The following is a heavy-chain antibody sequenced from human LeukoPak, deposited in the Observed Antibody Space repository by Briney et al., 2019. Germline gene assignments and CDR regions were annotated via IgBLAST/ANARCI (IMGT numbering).Heavy chain of an antibody. J-gene: IGHJ4*02. V-gene: IGHV3-23*01. D-gene: IGHD3-3*01. CDR3: AKAHYDFWRGYWVFDY. CDR1: GFTFSSYA. CDR2: ISGSGGST. Sequence: GASLRLSCAASGFTFSSYATSWVRQAPGKGLEWVSAISGSGGSTYYADSVKGRFTISRDNSKNTLYLQMNSLRAEDTAVYYCAKAHYDFWRGYWVFDYWGQGTLVTVSS.